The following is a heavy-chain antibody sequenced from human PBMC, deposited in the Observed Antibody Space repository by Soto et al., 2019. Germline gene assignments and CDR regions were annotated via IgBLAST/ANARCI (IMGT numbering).Heavy chain of an antibody. V-gene: IGHV1-18*01. CDR2: ISAYNGNT. CDR1: GYTFTSYG. Sequence: QVQLVQSGAEVKKPGASVKVSCKASGYTFTSYGISWVRQAPGQGLEWMGWISAYNGNTNYAQKLQGRVTMTTDTATSTAYMERRSLRSDDTAVYYCARGPRYYYDILTGYYYDYWGQGTLVTVSS. J-gene: IGHJ4*02. CDR3: ARGPRYYYDILTGYYYDY. D-gene: IGHD3-9*01.